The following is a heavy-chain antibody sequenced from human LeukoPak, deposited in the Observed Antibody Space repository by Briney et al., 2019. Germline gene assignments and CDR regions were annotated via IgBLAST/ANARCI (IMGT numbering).Heavy chain of an antibody. CDR1: GYTFTSYD. V-gene: IGHV1-18*01. CDR2: ISAYNGNT. CDR3: ARDPVRGVITNWFDP. D-gene: IGHD3-10*02. J-gene: IGHJ5*02. Sequence: ASVKVSCKASGYTFTSYDISWVRQAPGQGLEWMGWISAYNGNTNYAQKLQGRVTMTTDTSTSTAYMELRSLRSDDTAVYYCARDPVRGVITNWFDPWGQGTLVTVSS.